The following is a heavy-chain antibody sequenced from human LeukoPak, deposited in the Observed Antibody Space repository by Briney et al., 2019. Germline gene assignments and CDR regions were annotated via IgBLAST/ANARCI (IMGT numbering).Heavy chain of an antibody. V-gene: IGHV4-38-2*02. CDR1: GYSLSSGYY. Sequence: SETLSLTCTVSGYSLSSGYYWGWIRPPPGKGLEWIGSISHSGSTYYKPSLKGRVTISVDTSKNQYSLKLRSVTAAYTAVYYCARLGASGDYELDYWGQGTLVTVSS. J-gene: IGHJ4*02. CDR3: ARLGASGDYELDY. CDR2: ISHSGST. D-gene: IGHD4-17*01.